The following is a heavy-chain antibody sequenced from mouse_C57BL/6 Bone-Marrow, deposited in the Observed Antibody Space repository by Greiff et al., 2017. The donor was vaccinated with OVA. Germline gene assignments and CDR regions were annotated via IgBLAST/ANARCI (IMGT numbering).Heavy chain of an antibody. V-gene: IGHV1-50*01. CDR2: IDPSDSYT. Sequence: QVQLQQSGAELVKPGASVKLSCKASGYTFTSYWMQWVKQRPGQGLEWIGEIDPSDSYTNYNQKFKGKATLTVDTSSSTAYMQLSSLTSEDSAVYYGARRDYDYTGDCFDYWGQGTTLTVSS. CDR3: ARRDYDYTGDCFDY. CDR1: GYTFTSYW. J-gene: IGHJ2*01. D-gene: IGHD2-4*01.